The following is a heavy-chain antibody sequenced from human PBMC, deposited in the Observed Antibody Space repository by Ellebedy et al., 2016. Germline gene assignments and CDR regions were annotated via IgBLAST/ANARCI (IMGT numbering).Heavy chain of an antibody. CDR3: ARGSESTNSYPWLDVMDV. CDR2: INPSSGGT. J-gene: IGHJ6*02. CDR1: GYTFTGYY. D-gene: IGHD6-6*01. Sequence: ASVQVSCKASGYTFTGYYIHWVRQAPGQGPEWMGRINPSSGGTTYARSFQGRVTMNGDTSMSTAYMELSSLRSDDTGVYFCARGSESTNSYPWLDVMDVWGQGTTVTVSS. V-gene: IGHV1-2*05.